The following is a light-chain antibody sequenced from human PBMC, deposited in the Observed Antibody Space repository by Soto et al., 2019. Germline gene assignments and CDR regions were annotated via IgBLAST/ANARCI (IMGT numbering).Light chain of an antibody. CDR2: DVS. V-gene: IGLV2-14*01. CDR1: SSDVGGYNY. J-gene: IGLJ3*02. Sequence: QSVLTQPASVSGSPGQSITISCTGTSSDVGGYNYVSWYQQHPGKAPKLMIYDVSNRPSGVSNRFSGSKSGNTASLTISGLKAEDEADYYCSSYTSSSGGVFGGGTQLTVL. CDR3: SSYTSSSGGV.